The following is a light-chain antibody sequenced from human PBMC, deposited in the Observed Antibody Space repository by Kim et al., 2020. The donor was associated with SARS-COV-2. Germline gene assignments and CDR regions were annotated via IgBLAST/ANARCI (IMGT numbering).Light chain of an antibody. CDR2: DAS. CDR3: QQRSNWPQLT. J-gene: IGKJ4*01. CDR1: QSVSRY. V-gene: IGKV3-11*01. Sequence: EIALTQSPATLSLSPGERATLSCRASQSVSRYLAWYQQKPGQAPRLLIYDASNRATGIPARFSGSGSGTDFTLTISSLEPEDFAVYYCQQRSNWPQLTFGGGTKVDIK.